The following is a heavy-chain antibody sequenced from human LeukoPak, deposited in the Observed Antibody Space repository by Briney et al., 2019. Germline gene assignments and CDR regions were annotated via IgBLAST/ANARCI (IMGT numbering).Heavy chain of an antibody. CDR2: ISAYNGYT. CDR3: ARGQLVFFAY. CDR1: GYTFINYG. Sequence: SVKVSCKASGYTFINYGITWVRQAPGQGLEWMGWISAYNGYTNYAQKFQGRVTMTTDTSTSTVYMELRSLRSDDTAVYYCARGQLVFFAYWGQGTLVTVSA. J-gene: IGHJ4*02. D-gene: IGHD6-6*01. V-gene: IGHV1-18*01.